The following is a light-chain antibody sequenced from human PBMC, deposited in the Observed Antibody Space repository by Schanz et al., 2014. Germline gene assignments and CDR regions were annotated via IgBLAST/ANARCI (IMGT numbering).Light chain of an antibody. CDR3: QKYDSAPPT. J-gene: IGKJ1*01. V-gene: IGKV3-15*01. CDR2: GAS. CDR1: QSVSST. Sequence: EVLMTQSPATLSVSPGERATLSCRASQSVSSTLAWYQQKRGQGPRLLIYGASTRATGIPARFSGSGSGTDFTLTISSLQSEDVATYYCQKYDSAPPTFGPGT.